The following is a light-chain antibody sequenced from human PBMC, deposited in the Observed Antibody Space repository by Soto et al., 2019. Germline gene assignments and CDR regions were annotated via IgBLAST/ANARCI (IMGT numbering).Light chain of an antibody. CDR1: SSDVGSYNF. Sequence: QSVLTQPASVSGSPGQSITISCTGTSSDVGSYNFVSWYQQHPGKAPKLMIYEVTKRPSGVSNRFSGSKSGNTASLTISGLQAEDEADYYCCSYAGRSTWVFGGGTKLTVL. V-gene: IGLV2-23*02. J-gene: IGLJ3*02. CDR3: CSYAGRSTWV. CDR2: EVT.